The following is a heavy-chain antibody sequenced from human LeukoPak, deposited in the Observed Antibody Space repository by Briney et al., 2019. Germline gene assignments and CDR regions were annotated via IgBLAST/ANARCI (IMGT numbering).Heavy chain of an antibody. D-gene: IGHD5-18*01. CDR1: GYTFTSYG. CDR3: ARDSASRGYSYGSGKYFDS. V-gene: IGHV1-18*01. CDR2: TSAYNGNT. Sequence: GASVKVSCKASGYTFTSYGISWVRQAPGQGLEWMGWTSAYNGNTNYAQKFQDRVTMTTDTSTSTAYMELRSLRPDDTAVYYCARDSASRGYSYGSGKYFDSWDQGTLVTVSS. J-gene: IGHJ4*02.